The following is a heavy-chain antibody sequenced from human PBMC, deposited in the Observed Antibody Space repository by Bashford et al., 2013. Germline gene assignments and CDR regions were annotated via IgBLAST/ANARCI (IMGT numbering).Heavy chain of an antibody. J-gene: IGHJ4*02. CDR3: ARDHGDYGLLSVDY. CDR1: GYTFTNYG. D-gene: IGHD4-17*01. Sequence: VASVKVSCKASGYTFTNYGITWVRQAPGQGLEWMGWISAHSGNTNYPQKLQGRVTMTTDTSTSTAYMELRSLRSDDTAVYYCARDHGDYGLLSVDYWGQGTLVTVSS. CDR2: ISAHSGNT. V-gene: IGHV1-18*01.